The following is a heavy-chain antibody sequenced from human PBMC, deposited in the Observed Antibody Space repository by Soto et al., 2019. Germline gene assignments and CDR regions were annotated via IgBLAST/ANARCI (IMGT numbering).Heavy chain of an antibody. Sequence: PGGSLRLSCAASGFTFSSYGMHWVRQAPGKGLEWVAVISYDGSNKYYADSAKGRFTISRDNSKNTLYLQMNSLRAEDTAVYYCAKESQIVVPAATDPYFDYWGQGTMVTVYS. CDR2: ISYDGSNK. D-gene: IGHD2-2*01. CDR1: GFTFSSYG. V-gene: IGHV3-30*18. J-gene: IGHJ4*02. CDR3: AKESQIVVPAATDPYFDY.